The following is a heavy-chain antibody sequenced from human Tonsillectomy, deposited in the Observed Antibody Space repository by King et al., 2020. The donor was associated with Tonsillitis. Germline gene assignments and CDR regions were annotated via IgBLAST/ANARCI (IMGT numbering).Heavy chain of an antibody. J-gene: IGHJ6*02. CDR3: AKEYCGDKSSYYYYCIDV. CDR1: GFTFSSYG. D-gene: IGHD4-17*01. CDR2: ISYDGSNK. Sequence: VQLVESGGGVVQPGRSLRLSCAASGFTFSSYGMHWVRQAPGKGLVWVAVISYDGSNKYYADSVKGRFTISRDNSKNTLYLQMNSLRAEHTAVYYCAKEYCGDKSSYYYYCIDVWRQSTAAAVS. V-gene: IGHV3-30*18.